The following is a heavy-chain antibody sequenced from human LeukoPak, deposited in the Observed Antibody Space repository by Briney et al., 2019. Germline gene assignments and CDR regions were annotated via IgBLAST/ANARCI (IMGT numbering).Heavy chain of an antibody. CDR1: GGSISSYY. CDR2: IYYSGST. J-gene: IGHJ4*02. Sequence: SETLSLTCTVSGGSISSYYWSWIRQPPGKGLERIGYIYYSGSTNYNPSLKSRVTISVDTSKNQFSLKLSSVTAADTAVYYCARVRGYSGYEIDYWGQGTLVTVSS. CDR3: ARVRGYSGYEIDY. D-gene: IGHD5-12*01. V-gene: IGHV4-59*01.